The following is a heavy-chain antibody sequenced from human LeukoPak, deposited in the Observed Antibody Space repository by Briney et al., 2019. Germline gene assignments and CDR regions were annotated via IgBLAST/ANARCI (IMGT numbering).Heavy chain of an antibody. CDR1: GFTFSSYS. J-gene: IGHJ4*02. D-gene: IGHD3-22*01. CDR2: ISSSSSTI. Sequence: GGSLRLSCAASGFTFSSYSMNWFRQAPGKGLEWVSYISSSSSTIYYADSVKGRFTISRDNAKNSLYLQMTSLRAEDTAVYYCARVNYDSSGYYVDYWGQGTLVTVSS. CDR3: ARVNYDSSGYYVDY. V-gene: IGHV3-48*04.